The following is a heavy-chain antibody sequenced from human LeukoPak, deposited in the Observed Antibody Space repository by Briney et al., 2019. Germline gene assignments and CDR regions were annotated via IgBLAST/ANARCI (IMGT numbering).Heavy chain of an antibody. CDR2: ISGSGGRT. D-gene: IGHD3-22*01. CDR3: ATGDDSSDMKNYYYYYGMDV. V-gene: IGHV3-23*01. CDR1: GFTFSSYA. J-gene: IGHJ6*02. Sequence: GGSLRLSCAASGFTFSSYAMSWVRHAPGKGLEWVSAISGSGGRTYYADSVKGRFTISRDNSKNTLYLQMNSLRAEDTAVYYCATGDDSSDMKNYYYYYGMDVWGQGTTVTVSS.